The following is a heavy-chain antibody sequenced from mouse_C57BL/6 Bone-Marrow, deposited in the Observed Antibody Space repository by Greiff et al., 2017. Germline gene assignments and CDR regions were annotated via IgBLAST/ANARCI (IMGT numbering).Heavy chain of an antibody. Sequence: EVQLVESGGGLVKPGGSLKLSCAASGFTFSSYAMSWVRQTPEKRLEWVATISDGGSYTYYPDNVKGRFTISRDNAKNNLYLQMSHLKSEDTAMYYCARDDDSSDVWGTGTTVTVSS. D-gene: IGHD2-4*01. J-gene: IGHJ1*03. CDR2: ISDGGSYT. CDR3: ARDDDSSDV. CDR1: GFTFSSYA. V-gene: IGHV5-4*01.